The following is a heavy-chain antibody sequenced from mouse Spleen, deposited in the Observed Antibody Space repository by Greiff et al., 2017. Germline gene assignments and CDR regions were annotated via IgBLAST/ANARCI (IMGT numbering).Heavy chain of an antibody. D-gene: IGHD2-3*01. CDR3: ARRDGYYVIAMDY. CDR1: GFTFSSYA. J-gene: IGHJ4*01. CDR2: INSNGGST. Sequence: EVKLVESGGGLVKPGGSLKLSCAASGFTFSSYAMSWVRQTPEKRLEWVAAINSNGGSTYYPDTVKDRFTISRDNAKNTLYLQMSSLRSEDTALYYCARRDGYYVIAMDYWGQGTSVTVSS. V-gene: IGHV5-6-2*01.